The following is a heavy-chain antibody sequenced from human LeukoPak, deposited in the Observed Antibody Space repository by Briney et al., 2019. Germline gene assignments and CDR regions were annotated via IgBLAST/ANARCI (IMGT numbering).Heavy chain of an antibody. CDR3: VRHRKTYCTTTRCSYYFDY. D-gene: IGHD2-2*01. CDR2: IYYSGTT. J-gene: IGHJ4*02. CDR1: GGSISSTAYY. V-gene: IGHV4-39*01. Sequence: SETLSLTCSVSGGSISSTAYYWGGIRQAPGKGLEWIGTIYYSGTTQYNPSLKSRVIISVDTSKNQFSLKVRSVIAADLAVYYCVRHRKTYCTTTRCSYYFDYWGQGALVTVSS.